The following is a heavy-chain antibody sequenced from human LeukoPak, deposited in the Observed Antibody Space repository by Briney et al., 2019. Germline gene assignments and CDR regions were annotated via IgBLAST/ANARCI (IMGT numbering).Heavy chain of an antibody. CDR1: GGSFSGYY. D-gene: IGHD1-26*01. J-gene: IGHJ5*02. CDR3: ASLPVGATTSGVWFDP. CDR2: INHSGST. V-gene: IGHV4-34*01. Sequence: MTSETLSLTCAVYGGSFSGYYWSWIRQPPGKGLEWIGEINHSGSTNYNPSLKSRVTISVDTSKNQFSLKLSSVTAADTAVYYCASLPVGATTSGVWFDPWGQGTLVTVSS.